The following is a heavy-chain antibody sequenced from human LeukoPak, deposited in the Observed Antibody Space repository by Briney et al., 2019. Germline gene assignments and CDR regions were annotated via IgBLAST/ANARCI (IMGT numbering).Heavy chain of an antibody. D-gene: IGHD5-18*01. V-gene: IGHV3-74*01. CDR2: VNNDGSAT. J-gene: IGHJ3*01. CDR3: VRATAAFDV. CDR1: GFTFSSYW. Sequence: GGSLSLSCAASGFTFSSYWMHWVRQAPGKGLEWVSRVNNDGSATTYADSVKGRFTISRDNAKNTLYLQMKSLRADDTAVYYCVRATAAFDVGGEGTMVSVS.